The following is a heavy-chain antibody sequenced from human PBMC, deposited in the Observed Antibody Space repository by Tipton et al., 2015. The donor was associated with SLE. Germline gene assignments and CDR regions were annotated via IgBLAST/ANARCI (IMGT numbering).Heavy chain of an antibody. V-gene: IGHV4-34*01. CDR1: GGSFSGYY. CDR2: MYYSGSP. CDR3: ASGTLEWSHEPDY. D-gene: IGHD3-3*01. Sequence: TLSLTCAVYGGSFSGYYWGWIRQPPGKGLEWIGSMYYSGSPYYNPSLKSRVTISVNTSKNQFSLRLSSVTAADTAMFYCASGTLEWSHEPDYWGQGTLVTVSS. J-gene: IGHJ4*02.